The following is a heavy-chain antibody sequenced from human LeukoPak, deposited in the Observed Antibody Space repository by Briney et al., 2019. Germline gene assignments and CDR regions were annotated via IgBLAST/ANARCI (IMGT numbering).Heavy chain of an antibody. J-gene: IGHJ3*02. CDR3: ARVNCSSTSCYDAFDI. Sequence: SVKVSCKSSGGTFSSYAISWVRQPPGQGLEWMGGIIPIFGTANYAQKFQGRVTITTDESTSTAYMELSSLRSEDTAVYYCARVNCSSTSCYDAFDIWGQGTMVTVPS. D-gene: IGHD2-2*01. CDR2: IIPIFGTA. V-gene: IGHV1-69*05. CDR1: GGTFSSYA.